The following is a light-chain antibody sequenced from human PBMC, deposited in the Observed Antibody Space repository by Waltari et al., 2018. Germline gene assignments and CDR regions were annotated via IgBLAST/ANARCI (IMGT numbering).Light chain of an antibody. CDR1: SRAVGVYNF. J-gene: IGLJ1*01. V-gene: IGLV2-11*01. Sequence: QSALTQPRSVSGSPGPSVTIPCPGPSRAVGVYNFVSWYQQHPDKAPKFMIYDVSKRPSGVPDRFSGSKSGNTASLTISGLQAEDEADYYCCSYAAGSLYVFGTGTKVTVL. CDR2: DVS. CDR3: CSYAAGSLYV.